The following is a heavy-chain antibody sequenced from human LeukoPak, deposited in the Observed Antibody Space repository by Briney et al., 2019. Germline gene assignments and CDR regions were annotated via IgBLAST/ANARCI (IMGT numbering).Heavy chain of an antibody. D-gene: IGHD2-21*02. CDR3: ARGAPLDYCGGDCSRLLDY. Sequence: GGSLRLSCVASGFTFSSYGIHWVRQAPGKGLEWVAFIWYDGSYKNYVDSVKGRFTISRDNSKNTLYLQMNSLRDEDTAVYYCARGAPLDYCGGDCSRLLDYWGQGTLVTVSS. CDR1: GFTFSSYG. CDR2: IWYDGSYK. J-gene: IGHJ4*02. V-gene: IGHV3-33*01.